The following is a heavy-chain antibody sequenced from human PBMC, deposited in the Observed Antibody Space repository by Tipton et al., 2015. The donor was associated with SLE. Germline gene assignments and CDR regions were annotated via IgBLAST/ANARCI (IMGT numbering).Heavy chain of an antibody. Sequence: SLRLSCAASGFTFSSYAMSWVRQAPGKGLEWVSAISGSGGSTYYADSVKGRFTISRDNSKNTLYLQMNSLRAEDTAVYYCAKSEGIAAAGLGYFDYWGQGTLVTVSS. V-gene: IGHV3-23*01. CDR3: AKSEGIAAAGLGYFDY. J-gene: IGHJ4*02. CDR2: ISGSGGST. D-gene: IGHD6-13*01. CDR1: GFTFSSYA.